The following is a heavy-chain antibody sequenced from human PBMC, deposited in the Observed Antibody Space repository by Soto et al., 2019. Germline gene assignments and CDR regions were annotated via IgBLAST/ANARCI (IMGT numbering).Heavy chain of an antibody. Sequence: EVQLVESGGGLVQPGGSLRLSCAASGFTFSSYSMNWVRQAPGKGLEWVSYISSSSSTIYYADSVKGRFTISRDNAKNSLYLQMNSRRAEDTAVYYCARGSTYYYDSLPRGPLDYWGQGTLVTVSS. V-gene: IGHV3-48*01. D-gene: IGHD3-22*01. CDR3: ARGSTYYYDSLPRGPLDY. CDR1: GFTFSSYS. CDR2: ISSSSSTI. J-gene: IGHJ4*02.